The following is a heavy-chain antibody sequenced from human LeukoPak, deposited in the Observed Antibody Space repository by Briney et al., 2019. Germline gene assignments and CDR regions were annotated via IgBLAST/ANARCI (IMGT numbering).Heavy chain of an antibody. Sequence: SETLSLTCTVSGGSISCSSYYWGWIRQPPGKGLEWIGSIYYSGSTYYNPSLKSRVTISVDTSKNQFSLKLSSVIAADTAVYYCARQSRDGYNPDYWGQGTLVTVSS. CDR1: GGSISCSSYY. V-gene: IGHV4-39*01. CDR2: IYYSGST. CDR3: ARQSRDGYNPDY. D-gene: IGHD5-24*01. J-gene: IGHJ4*02.